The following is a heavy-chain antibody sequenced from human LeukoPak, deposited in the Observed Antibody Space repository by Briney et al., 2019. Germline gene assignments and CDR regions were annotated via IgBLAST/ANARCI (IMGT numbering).Heavy chain of an antibody. D-gene: IGHD1-7*01. CDR1: GGSISIYY. V-gene: IGHV4-4*07. J-gene: IGHJ4*02. Sequence: SETLSLTCTVSGGSISIYYWNWIRQPAGKGLEWIGRIYTSGSTNYNPSLKSRVTISVDTSKNQFSLKLRSVTAADTAVYYCARLYGNYQNYFDYWGQGTLVTVSS. CDR3: ARLYGNYQNYFDY. CDR2: IYTSGST.